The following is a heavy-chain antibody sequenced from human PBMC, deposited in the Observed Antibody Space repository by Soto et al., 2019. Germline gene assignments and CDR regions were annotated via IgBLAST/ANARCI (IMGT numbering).Heavy chain of an antibody. J-gene: IGHJ2*01. CDR1: GGSISSGGYY. CDR3: AREILSVTTSIFIDL. V-gene: IGHV4-31*03. D-gene: IGHD4-17*01. Sequence: QVQLQESGPGLVKPSQTLSLTCTVSGGSISSGGYYWSWIRQHPGKGLEWIGYIYYSGSTYYNPSLKSRVTISVDTSKNQFSLKLSSVTAADTAVYYCAREILSVTTSIFIDLWGRGTLVTVSS. CDR2: IYYSGST.